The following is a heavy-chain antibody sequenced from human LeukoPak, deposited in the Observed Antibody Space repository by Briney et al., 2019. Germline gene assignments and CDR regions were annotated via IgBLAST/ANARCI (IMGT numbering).Heavy chain of an antibody. CDR2: INTNTGNP. J-gene: IGHJ3*02. CDR1: GYTFTSYA. CDR3: ARARWGSGSYYPPTLVPLHPFDI. V-gene: IGHV7-4-1*02. Sequence: ASVKVSCKASGYTFTSYAMNWVRQAPGQGLEWMGWINTNTGNPTYAQGFTGRFVFSLDTSVSTAYLQISSLKAEDTAVYYCARARWGSGSYYPPTLVPLHPFDIWGQGTMVTVSS. D-gene: IGHD3-10*01.